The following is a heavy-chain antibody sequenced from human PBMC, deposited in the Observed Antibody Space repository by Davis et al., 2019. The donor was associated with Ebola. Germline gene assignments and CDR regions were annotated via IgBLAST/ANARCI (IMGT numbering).Heavy chain of an antibody. CDR2: INHSGST. CDR3: ARVGYSSGYHYGMDV. J-gene: IGHJ6*02. CDR1: GGSFSGYY. V-gene: IGHV4-34*01. D-gene: IGHD5-18*01. Sequence: SETLSLICAVYGGSFSGYYWSWIRQPPGKGLEWIGEINHSGSTNYNPSLKSRVTISVDTSKNQFSLKLSSVTAADTAVYYCARVGYSSGYHYGMDVWGQGTTVTVSS.